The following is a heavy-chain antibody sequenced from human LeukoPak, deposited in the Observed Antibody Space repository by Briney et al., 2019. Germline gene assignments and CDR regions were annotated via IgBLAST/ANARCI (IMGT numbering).Heavy chain of an antibody. Sequence: PGGSLRLSCAASGFTFSNAWMNWVRQAPGKGLEWVSYISSSGTTIYYADSVKGRFTISRDNAKNSLYLQMNSLRAEDTAVYYCARDDGSGSYYWIWWGQGTLVTVSS. CDR3: ARDDGSGSYYWIW. CDR2: ISSSGTTI. CDR1: GFTFSNAW. J-gene: IGHJ4*02. D-gene: IGHD3-10*01. V-gene: IGHV3-48*04.